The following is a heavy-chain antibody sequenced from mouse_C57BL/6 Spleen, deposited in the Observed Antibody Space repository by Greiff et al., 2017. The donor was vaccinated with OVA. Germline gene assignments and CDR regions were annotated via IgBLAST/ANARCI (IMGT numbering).Heavy chain of an antibody. V-gene: IGHV5-6*01. CDR1: GFTFSSYG. J-gene: IGHJ2*01. CDR2: ISSGGSYT. CDR3: ARPEGTYYIDY. Sequence: DVQLVESGGDLVKPGGSLKLSCAASGFTFSSYGMSWVRQTPEKRLEWVATISSGGSYTYYPDSVKGRITISRDNAKNTLYMQMSSLKSEDTAMYYSARPEGTYYIDYWGQGTTLTVSS.